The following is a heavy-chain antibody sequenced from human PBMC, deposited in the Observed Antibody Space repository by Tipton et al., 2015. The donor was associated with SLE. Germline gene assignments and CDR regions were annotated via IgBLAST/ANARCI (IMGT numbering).Heavy chain of an antibody. CDR2: INHSGST. CDR3: AREQSSSRVAFDI. V-gene: IGHV4-34*01. Sequence: TLSLTCAVYGGSFSGYYWSWIRQPPGKGLEWIGEINHSGSTNYNPSLKSRVTISVDTSKNQFSLKLSSVTAADTAVYYCAREQSSSRVAFDIWGQGTMVTVSS. D-gene: IGHD6-6*01. CDR1: GGSFSGYY. J-gene: IGHJ3*02.